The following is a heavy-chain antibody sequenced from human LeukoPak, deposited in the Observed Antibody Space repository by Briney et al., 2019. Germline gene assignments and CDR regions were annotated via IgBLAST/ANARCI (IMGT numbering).Heavy chain of an antibody. CDR3: ARRARLMQLGDYWYFDL. CDR2: IYYSGST. J-gene: IGHJ2*01. V-gene: IGHV4-39*01. CDR1: GASISSSSYY. Sequence: PSETLSLTCTVTGASISSSSYYWGWIRHPPGKGLEWIGSIYYSGSTYHNPSLKSRVTISVDTSKNQFSLKLSSVTAADTAVYYCARRARLMQLGDYWYFDLWGRGTLVTVSS. D-gene: IGHD6-6*01.